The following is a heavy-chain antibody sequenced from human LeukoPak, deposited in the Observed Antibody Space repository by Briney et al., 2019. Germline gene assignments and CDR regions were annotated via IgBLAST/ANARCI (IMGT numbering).Heavy chain of an antibody. J-gene: IGHJ4*02. D-gene: IGHD2-15*01. CDR3: AKGYCSGSCYNGLDY. CDR2: IRFDGTNK. Sequence: GGSLRLSCAAYGFTFSTYGMHWVRQAPGKGLEWVAFIRFDGTNKYYADSVKGRFAISRDSSKNTLYLQMNSLRAEDTAVYYCAKGYCSGSCYNGLDYWGQGTLVTVSS. CDR1: GFTFSTYG. V-gene: IGHV3-30*02.